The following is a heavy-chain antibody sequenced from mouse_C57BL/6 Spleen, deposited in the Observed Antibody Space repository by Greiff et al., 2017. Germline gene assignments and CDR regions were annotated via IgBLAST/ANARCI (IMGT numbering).Heavy chain of an antibody. CDR2: INPGSGGT. V-gene: IGHV1-54*01. CDR3: ARSGSSYGGLAG. CDR1: GYAFTNYL. Sequence: VQLQQSGAELVMPGTSVKVSCKASGYAFTNYLIEWVKQRPGPGLEWIGVINPGSGGTNYNEKFKGQATLTADKSSSPAYMQLRSLTSEDGEVYVWARSGSSYGGLAGWGQGTLGTVSA. D-gene: IGHD1-1*01. J-gene: IGHJ3*01.